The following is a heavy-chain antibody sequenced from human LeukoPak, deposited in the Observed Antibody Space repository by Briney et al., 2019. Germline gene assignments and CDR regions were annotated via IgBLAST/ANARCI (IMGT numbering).Heavy chain of an antibody. D-gene: IGHD3-3*01. CDR2: MNPNSGNT. CDR1: GYTFTSYG. J-gene: IGHJ6*02. V-gene: IGHV1-8*02. CDR3: ARGQASIFGVVIQSGHYYYGMDV. Sequence: ASVKVSCKAAGYTFTSYGISWVRQAPGQGLEWMGWMNPNSGNTGYAQKFQGRVTMTRNTSISTAYMELSSLRSEDTAVYYCARGQASIFGVVIQSGHYYYGMDVWGQGTTVTVSS.